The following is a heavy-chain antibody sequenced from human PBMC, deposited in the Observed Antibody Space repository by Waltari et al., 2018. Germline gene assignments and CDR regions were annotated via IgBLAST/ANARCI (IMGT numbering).Heavy chain of an antibody. Sequence: QLQLQESGPGLVKPSETLSLPCSVSVGSISSNSYYWGWIRQSPGKGLEWIGSIYYSGSTYYNPSLKSRVTISVDTSKNQFSLKLRSVTVADTAVYYCARHGVIAVAGSDAFDIWGQGTRVTVSS. CDR2: IYYSGST. CDR1: VGSISSNSYY. V-gene: IGHV4-39*01. D-gene: IGHD6-19*01. CDR3: ARHGVIAVAGSDAFDI. J-gene: IGHJ3*02.